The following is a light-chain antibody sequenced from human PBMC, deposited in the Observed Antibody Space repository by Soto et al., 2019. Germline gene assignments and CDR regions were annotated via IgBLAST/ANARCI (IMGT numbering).Light chain of an antibody. CDR3: QQYNDWPRT. CDR1: QSVNSN. CDR2: GAS. V-gene: IGKV3-15*01. Sequence: EIVMTQSPATLSVSPGERATLSCRASQSVNSNFAWYQQKPGEAPRILMYGASTRATAIPARFSGSGSGTEFTLTISSLQSEDCAVYYCQQYNDWPRTFGGGTKVEIK. J-gene: IGKJ4*01.